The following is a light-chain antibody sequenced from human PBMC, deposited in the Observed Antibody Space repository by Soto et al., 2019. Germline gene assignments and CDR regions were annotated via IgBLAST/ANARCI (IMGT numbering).Light chain of an antibody. CDR2: GVS. Sequence: EIVLTQSPGTRSLSPGERATVSCRASESVSSSYLAWYQQKLGQAPRLLIYGVSSRATGIPDRFSGSGSGTDFTLTISGLEPEDFAVYYCQQYGSSPTFGGGTKVDSK. CDR1: ESVSSSY. CDR3: QQYGSSPT. V-gene: IGKV3-20*01. J-gene: IGKJ4*01.